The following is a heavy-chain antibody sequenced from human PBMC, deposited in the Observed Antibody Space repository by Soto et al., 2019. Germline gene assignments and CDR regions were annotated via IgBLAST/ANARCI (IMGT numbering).Heavy chain of an antibody. J-gene: IGHJ4*02. D-gene: IGHD6-13*01. CDR2: IYWNDDK. CDR1: GFSLSTSGVG. CDR3: AHLLRRYRSSWYPRPDY. V-gene: IGHV2-5*01. Sequence: GSGPTLVNPTQTLTLTCTFSGFSLSTSGVGVGWIRQPPGKALEWLALIYWNDDKRYSPSLKSRLTITKDTSKNQVVLTMTNMDPVDTATYYCAHLLRRYRSSWYPRPDYWGQGTLVTVSS.